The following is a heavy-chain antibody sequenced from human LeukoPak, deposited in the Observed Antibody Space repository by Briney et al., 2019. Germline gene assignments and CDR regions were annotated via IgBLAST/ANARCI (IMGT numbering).Heavy chain of an antibody. Sequence: PSQTLSLTCDVSGGSISSGGYSWSWIRQPPGKGLEWIGYIYYSGSTYYNPSLKSRVTISVDTSKNQFSLKLSSVTAADTAVYYCASGAYAYYYMDVWGKGTTVTISS. CDR1: GGSISSGGYS. CDR2: IYYSGST. V-gene: IGHV4-30-4*07. D-gene: IGHD3-10*01. J-gene: IGHJ6*03. CDR3: ASGAYAYYYMDV.